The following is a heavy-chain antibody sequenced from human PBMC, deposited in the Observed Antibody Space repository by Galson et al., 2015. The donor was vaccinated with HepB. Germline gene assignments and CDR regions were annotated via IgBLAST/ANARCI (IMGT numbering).Heavy chain of an antibody. Sequence: SLRLSCAASGFTFSSYWMSWVRQAPGKGLEWVANIKQDGSEKYHVDSVRGRFTISRDNAKKSLYLQMNSLRAEDTAVYYCARAGDYYGSGASWFDPWGQGTLVTVSS. CDR1: GFTFSSYW. J-gene: IGHJ5*02. CDR3: ARAGDYYGSGASWFDP. D-gene: IGHD3-10*01. CDR2: IKQDGSEK. V-gene: IGHV3-7*03.